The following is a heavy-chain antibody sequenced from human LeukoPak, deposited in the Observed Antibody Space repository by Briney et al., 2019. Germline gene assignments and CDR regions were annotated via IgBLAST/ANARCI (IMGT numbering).Heavy chain of an antibody. CDR2: IYPGDSDT. J-gene: IGHJ4*02. V-gene: IGHV5-51*01. D-gene: IGHD2-2*02. Sequence: HGESLQIPCKGSGYSLTSYWIGWVRQMPGKGLEWMGIIYPGDSDTRYSPSFQGQVTISADKSISTAYLQWSSLKASDTAMYYCARLYHRWPLDYWGQGTLVTVSS. CDR1: GYSLTSYW. CDR3: ARLYHRWPLDY.